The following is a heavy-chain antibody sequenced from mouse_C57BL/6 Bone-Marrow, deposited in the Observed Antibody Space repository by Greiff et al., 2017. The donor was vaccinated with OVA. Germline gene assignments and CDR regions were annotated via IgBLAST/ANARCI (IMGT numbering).Heavy chain of an antibody. J-gene: IGHJ4*01. V-gene: IGHV1-82*01. Sequence: VKLQESGPELVKPGASVKISCKASGYAFSSSWMNWVKQRPGKGLEWIGRIYPGDGDTNYNGKFKGKATLTADKSSSTAYMQLSSLTSEDSAVYFCARWRLLPAMDYWGQGTSVTVSS. CDR1: GYAFSSSW. CDR2: IYPGDGDT. D-gene: IGHD1-1*01. CDR3: ARWRLLPAMDY.